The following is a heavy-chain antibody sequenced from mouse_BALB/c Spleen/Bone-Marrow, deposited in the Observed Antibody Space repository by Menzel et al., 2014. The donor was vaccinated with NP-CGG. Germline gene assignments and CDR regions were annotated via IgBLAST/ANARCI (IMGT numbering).Heavy chain of an antibody. CDR2: SYPSDSYT. J-gene: IGHJ2*01. CDR1: GYTFTSYW. V-gene: IGHV1-69*02. Sequence: QVQLQQSGAELVRPGASVKLSCKASGYTFTSYWINWVKQRPGQGLEWIGNSYPSDSYTNYNQKFKDKATLTVDKSSSTAYVQLSSRTSEDSAVYYCTGTYGRRYEYYFDYWGQGTTLTVSS. D-gene: IGHD1-1*01. CDR3: TGTYGRRYEYYFDY.